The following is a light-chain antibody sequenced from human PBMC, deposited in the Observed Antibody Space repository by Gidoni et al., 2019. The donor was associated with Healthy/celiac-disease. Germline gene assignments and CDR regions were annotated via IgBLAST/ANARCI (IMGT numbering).Light chain of an antibody. CDR1: ALPKKY. CDR3: YSTDSSGNHKEV. V-gene: IGLV3-10*01. CDR2: EDS. Sequence: SYELTQPPSVSVSPGQTARITCSGDALPKKYAYWYQQKSGQAPVLVIYEDSKRPSGIPERFSGSSSGTMATLTISGAQVEDEADYYCYSTDSSGNHKEVFGGGTKLPVL. J-gene: IGLJ2*01.